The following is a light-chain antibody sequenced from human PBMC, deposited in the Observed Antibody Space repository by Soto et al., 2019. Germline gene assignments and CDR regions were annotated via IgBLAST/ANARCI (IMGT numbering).Light chain of an antibody. CDR1: GSDIAVYNY. CDR3: SSYAGSNSLV. J-gene: IGLJ3*02. CDR2: EVS. V-gene: IGLV2-8*01. Sequence: QSALTQPPSASGSPGQSVTISCAGTGSDIAVYNYVSWYQQHPGKAPKLIIFEVSKLPSGVPDRFSGSKSGNTASLTVSGLQADDEADYYCSSYAGSNSLVFGGGTKLTVL.